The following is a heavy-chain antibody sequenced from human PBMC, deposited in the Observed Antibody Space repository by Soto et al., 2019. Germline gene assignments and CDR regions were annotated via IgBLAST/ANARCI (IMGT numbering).Heavy chain of an antibody. V-gene: IGHV3-30-3*01. D-gene: IGHD5-12*01. CDR2: ISYDGSNK. CDR1: GFTFSSYA. Sequence: QVQLVESGGGVVQPGRSLRLSCAASGFTFSSYAMHWVRQAPGKGLEWVAVISYDGSNKYYADSVKGRFTISRDNSKNTLYLQMNSLRAEDTAVYYCARDRVATIHYYYYGMDVWGQGTTVTVSS. CDR3: ARDRVATIHYYYYGMDV. J-gene: IGHJ6*02.